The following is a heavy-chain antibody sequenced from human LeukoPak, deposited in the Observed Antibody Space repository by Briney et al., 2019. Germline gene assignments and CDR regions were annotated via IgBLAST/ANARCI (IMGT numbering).Heavy chain of an antibody. V-gene: IGHV1-18*01. D-gene: IGHD4-17*01. CDR3: ARVVDHDYHDYYADH. CDR1: GYTFTSYG. J-gene: IGHJ4*02. CDR2: ISAYNGNP. Sequence: GASVKVSCKTSGYTFTSYGITWVRQAPGQGLEWMGWISAYNGNPKYAQKLQGRVTMTTDTSTSTAYMGLRSLRSDDTAVYYCARVVDHDYHDYYADHWGQGTLVTVSS.